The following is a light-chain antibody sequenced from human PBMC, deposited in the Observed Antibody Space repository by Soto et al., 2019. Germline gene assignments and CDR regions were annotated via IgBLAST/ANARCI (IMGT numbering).Light chain of an antibody. CDR3: PSYAGTVV. CDR1: SSDVGAYNY. J-gene: IGLJ2*01. V-gene: IGLV2-8*01. CDR2: EVN. Sequence: QSALTQPPSASGSPGQSVTISCTGTSSDVGAYNYVSWYQQLPGKAPKLIIYEVNKRPSGVPDRFSGSKSGNTASLTVSGLQAEDEADYYCPSYAGTVVSGEGTKLTVL.